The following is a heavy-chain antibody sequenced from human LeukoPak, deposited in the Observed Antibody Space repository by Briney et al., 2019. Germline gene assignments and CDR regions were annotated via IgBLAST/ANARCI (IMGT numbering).Heavy chain of an antibody. D-gene: IGHD3-3*01. J-gene: IGHJ5*02. CDR1: GGTFSSYA. CDR3: ASFSYYDFWSGYSWFDP. Sequence: GSSVKVSCKASGGTFSSYAISWVRQAPGQGLEWMGGIIPIFGTANYAQKFQGRVTITADESTSTAYMELSSLRSGDTAVYYCASFSYYDFWSGYSWFDPWGQGTLVTVSS. CDR2: IIPIFGTA. V-gene: IGHV1-69*01.